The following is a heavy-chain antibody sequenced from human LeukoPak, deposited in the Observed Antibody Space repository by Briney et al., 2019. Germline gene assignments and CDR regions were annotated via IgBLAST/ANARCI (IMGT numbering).Heavy chain of an antibody. CDR3: ARTTVTVEQAFDI. V-gene: IGHV4-59*08. CDR2: IYYSGST. CDR1: GGSISSYY. Sequence: SETLSLTCTVSGGSISSYYWSWIRQPPGKGLEWIGYIYYSGSTNYNPSLKSRVPISVDTSKNQFSLKLTSGTAADTALCYGARTTVTVEQAFDICGQGTMVTVSS. D-gene: IGHD4-17*01. J-gene: IGHJ3*02.